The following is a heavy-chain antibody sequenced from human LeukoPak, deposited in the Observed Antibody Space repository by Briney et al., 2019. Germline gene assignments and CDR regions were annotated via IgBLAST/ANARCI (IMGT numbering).Heavy chain of an antibody. CDR1: GFTVSSNS. CDR3: ARKSASGNYPLDY. Sequence: GGSLRLSCTVSGFTVSSNSWSWVRQAPGKGLEWVSFIYSGGKTHSSDSVKGRFTISRDNAKNTVFLQMSSLRAEDTALYYCARKSASGNYPLDYWGQGTLVTVSS. D-gene: IGHD3-10*01. V-gene: IGHV3-53*01. J-gene: IGHJ4*02. CDR2: IYSGGKT.